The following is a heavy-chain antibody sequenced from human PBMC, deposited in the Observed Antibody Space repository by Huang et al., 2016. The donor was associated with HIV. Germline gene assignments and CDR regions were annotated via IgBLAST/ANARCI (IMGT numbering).Heavy chain of an antibody. V-gene: IGHV1-8*02. CDR1: GYTFTNYD. CDR2: INPNTGNT. Sequence: QVHLVQSGAEVKKPGASVKVSCKASGYTFTNYDINWVRTAPGRGLGCMGWINPNTGNTGFAQSFQGRVTMTRKTSITTAYMELTSLTAEDTAVYYCARSAYGDLDYWGLGTLVIVSS. J-gene: IGHJ4*02. CDR3: ARSAYGDLDY. D-gene: IGHD4-17*01.